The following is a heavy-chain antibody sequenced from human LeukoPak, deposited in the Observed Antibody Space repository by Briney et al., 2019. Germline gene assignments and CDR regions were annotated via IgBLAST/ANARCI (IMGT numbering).Heavy chain of an antibody. J-gene: IGHJ5*02. Sequence: VASVKVSCKASGGTFSSYAISWVRQAPGQGLEWMGGIIPIFGTANYAQKFQGRVTITADKSTSTAYMELSSLRSEDTAVYYCTRGGSGYSSGWYNWFDPWGQGTLVTVSS. CDR3: TRGGSGYSSGWYNWFDP. V-gene: IGHV1-69*06. D-gene: IGHD6-19*01. CDR2: IIPIFGTA. CDR1: GGTFSSYA.